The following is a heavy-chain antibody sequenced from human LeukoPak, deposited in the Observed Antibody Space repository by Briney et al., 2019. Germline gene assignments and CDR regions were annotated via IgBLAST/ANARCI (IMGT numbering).Heavy chain of an antibody. CDR3: ARGRRSSEYYYYYYYMDV. D-gene: IGHD2-15*01. Sequence: GSSVKVSCKASGGTFSSYAISWVRQAPGQGLEWMGGIIPIFGTANYAQKFQGRVTITTDESTSTAYMELSSLRSEDTAAYYCARGRRSSEYYYYYYYMDVWGKGTTVTVSS. CDR1: GGTFSSYA. J-gene: IGHJ6*03. V-gene: IGHV1-69*05. CDR2: IIPIFGTA.